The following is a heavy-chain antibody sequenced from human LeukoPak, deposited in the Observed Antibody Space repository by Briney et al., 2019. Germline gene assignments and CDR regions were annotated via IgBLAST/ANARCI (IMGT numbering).Heavy chain of an antibody. Sequence: GASVKVSCKASGYTFTGYYTHWVRQAPGQGLEWMGWINPNSGGTNYAQKFQGRVTMTRDTSISTAYTELSRLRSDDTAVYYCAREVTAADYYCYGMDVWGQGTTVTVSS. D-gene: IGHD2-21*02. J-gene: IGHJ6*02. CDR3: AREVTAADYYCYGMDV. CDR2: INPNSGGT. V-gene: IGHV1-2*02. CDR1: GYTFTGYY.